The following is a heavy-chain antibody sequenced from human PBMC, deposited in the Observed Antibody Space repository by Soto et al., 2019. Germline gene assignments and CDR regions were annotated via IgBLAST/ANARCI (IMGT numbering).Heavy chain of an antibody. CDR2: IYYSGST. CDR1: GGSISSYY. D-gene: IGHD4-17*01. J-gene: IGHJ4*02. V-gene: IGHV4-59*01. Sequence: SETLSLTCTVSGGSISSYYWSWIRQPPGKGLEWIGYIYYSGSTNYNPSLKSRVTISVDTSKNQFSLKLSSVTAADTAAYYCASNPYGDYDLSFDYWGQGTLVTVSS. CDR3: ASNPYGDYDLSFDY.